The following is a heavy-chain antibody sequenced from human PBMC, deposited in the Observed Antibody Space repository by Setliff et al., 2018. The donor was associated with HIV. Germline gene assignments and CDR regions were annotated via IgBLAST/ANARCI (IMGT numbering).Heavy chain of an antibody. CDR1: GGSFSDYY. V-gene: IGHV4-34*01. CDR3: ARGRKKTLAVSGTRYFDF. CDR2: INHSGST. Sequence: PSETLSLTCAVHGGSFSDYYWSWIRQPPGKGLEWIGEINHSGSTNYNPSLKSRLSISVDTSKNQFSLKLTSVTAADMGVYYCARGRKKTLAVSGTRYFDFWGQGTLVTVSS. D-gene: IGHD6-19*01. J-gene: IGHJ4*02.